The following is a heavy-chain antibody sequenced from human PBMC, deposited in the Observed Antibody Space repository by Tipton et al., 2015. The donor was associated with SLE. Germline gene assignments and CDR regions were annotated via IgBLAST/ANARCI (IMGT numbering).Heavy chain of an antibody. J-gene: IGHJ5*02. CDR2: MNPNSGNT. CDR3: ARGRRYYDHNWFDP. Sequence: QSGAAVKKPGASVKVSCKASGYTFISYDINWVRQAPGQGLEWMGWMNPNSGNTGYAQKFKGRVTMTRNTSISTAYMELSSLRSEDTAVYYCARGRRYYDHNWFDPWGQGTLVTVSS. CDR1: GYTFISYD. D-gene: IGHD1-26*01. V-gene: IGHV1-8*01.